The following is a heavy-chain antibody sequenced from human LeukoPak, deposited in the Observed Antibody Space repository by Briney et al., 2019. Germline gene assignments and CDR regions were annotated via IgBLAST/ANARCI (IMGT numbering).Heavy chain of an antibody. D-gene: IGHD4-23*01. V-gene: IGHV3-53*01. CDR2: IYSGGST. J-gene: IGHJ4*02. Sequence: GGSLRLSCVVSGFTFSAYSVHWVRQAPGKGLEWVSVIYSGGSTYYAGSVKGRFTISRDNSKNSLYLQMNSLRAEDTAIYYCARDSPDYGGKGFDYWGQGTLVTVSS. CDR1: GFTFSAYS. CDR3: ARDSPDYGGKGFDY.